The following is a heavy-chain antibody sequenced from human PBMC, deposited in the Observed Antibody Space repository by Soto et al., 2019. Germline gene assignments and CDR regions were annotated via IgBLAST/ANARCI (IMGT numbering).Heavy chain of an antibody. D-gene: IGHD3-9*01. CDR3: ARDRVYDILTGPYYYGMDV. V-gene: IGHV1-2*04. CDR2: INPNSGGT. J-gene: IGHJ6*02. Sequence: VKVSCKASGYTFTGYYMHWVRQAPGQGLEWMGWINPNSGGTNYAQKFQGWVTMTRDTSISTAYMELSRLRSDDTAVYYCARDRVYDILTGPYYYGMDVWGQGTTVTVSS. CDR1: GYTFTGYY.